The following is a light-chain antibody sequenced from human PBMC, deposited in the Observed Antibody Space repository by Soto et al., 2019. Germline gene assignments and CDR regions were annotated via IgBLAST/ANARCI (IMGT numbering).Light chain of an antibody. CDR2: GAS. CDR1: QSVGSSY. CDR3: QQYGSSPWT. J-gene: IGKJ1*01. Sequence: EIVLTQSPGTLSLSPGERATLSCRASQSVGSSYLAWYQQKPGQAPRPLIYGASSRAIGIPDRFSGSGSGTDFTLTISRLEPEDFAVYYCQQYGSSPWTVGQGTKVEIK. V-gene: IGKV3-20*01.